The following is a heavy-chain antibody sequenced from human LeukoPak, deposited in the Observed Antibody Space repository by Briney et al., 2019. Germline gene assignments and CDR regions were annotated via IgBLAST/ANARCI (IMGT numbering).Heavy chain of an antibody. Sequence: SETLSLTCTLSGGSIRNYYWSWIRQPPGKGLEWIGYIYYSGSTNHNPSLKSRVTISVDTSKNQFSLKLSSVTAADTAVYYCARHVAGIDYWGQGTLVTVSS. V-gene: IGHV4-59*01. CDR3: ARHVAGIDY. J-gene: IGHJ4*02. CDR2: IYYSGST. CDR1: GGSIRNYY. D-gene: IGHD6-13*01.